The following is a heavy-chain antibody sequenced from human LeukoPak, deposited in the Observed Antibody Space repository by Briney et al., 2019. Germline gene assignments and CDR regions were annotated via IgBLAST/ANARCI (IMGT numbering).Heavy chain of an antibody. CDR1: GFTFSSYG. Sequence: GRSLRLSCAASGFTFSSYGMHWVRQAPGKGLEWVAVISYDGSNKYYADSVKGRFTISRDNSKNTLYLQMNSLRAEDTAVYYCARDQTKWEPLRRRDYYYMDVWGKGTTVTVSS. V-gene: IGHV3-30*03. CDR3: ARDQTKWEPLRRRDYYYMDV. D-gene: IGHD1-26*01. J-gene: IGHJ6*03. CDR2: ISYDGSNK.